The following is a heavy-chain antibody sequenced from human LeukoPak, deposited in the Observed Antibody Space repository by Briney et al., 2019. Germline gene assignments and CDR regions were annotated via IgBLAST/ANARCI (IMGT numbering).Heavy chain of an antibody. CDR1: GGSFSGYY. V-gene: IGHV4-34*01. Sequence: PSETLSLTCAVYGGSFSGYYWSWIRQPPGKGLEWIGEINHSGSTNYNPSLKSRVTISVDTSKNQFSLKLSSVTAADTAVYYCARLRPTVGATTDALDIWGQGTMVTVSS. J-gene: IGHJ3*02. CDR3: ARLRPTVGATTDALDI. D-gene: IGHD1-26*01. CDR2: INHSGST.